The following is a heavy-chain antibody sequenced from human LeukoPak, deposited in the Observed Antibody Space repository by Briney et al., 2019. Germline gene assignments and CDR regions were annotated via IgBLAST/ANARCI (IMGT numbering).Heavy chain of an antibody. CDR3: AKVFSAPGTSWFDP. D-gene: IGHD6-6*01. CDR2: ISYDGSNK. V-gene: IGHV3-30*04. J-gene: IGHJ5*02. Sequence: GGSLRLSCAASGFTFSSYAMHWVRQAPGKGLEWVAVISYDGSNKYYADSVKGRFTISRDNSKNTLYLQMNSLRAEDTAVYYCAKVFSAPGTSWFDPWGQGTLVTVSS. CDR1: GFTFSSYA.